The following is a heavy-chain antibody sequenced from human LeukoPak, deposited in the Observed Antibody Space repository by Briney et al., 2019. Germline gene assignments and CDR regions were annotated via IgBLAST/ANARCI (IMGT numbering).Heavy chain of an antibody. Sequence: PGGSLRLSCAASGFTFSSYAMSWVRQAPGKGLEWVSAISGGGGSTYYADSVKGRFTISRDNPKNTLYLQMNSLRAEDTAVYCCAKDRGSGYSYGYGDYWGQGTLVTVSS. CDR1: GFTFSSYA. J-gene: IGHJ4*02. CDR2: ISGGGGST. V-gene: IGHV3-23*01. CDR3: AKDRGSGYSYGYGDY. D-gene: IGHD5-18*01.